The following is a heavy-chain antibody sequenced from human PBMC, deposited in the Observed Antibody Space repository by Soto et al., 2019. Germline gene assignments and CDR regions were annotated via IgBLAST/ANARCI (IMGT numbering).Heavy chain of an antibody. D-gene: IGHD5-12*01. V-gene: IGHV4-59*01. Sequence: SETLSLTCTASCRSISSYYWSWIRQPPGKGLEWIGYIYYSGSTNYNPSLKSRVTISVDTSKNQFSLKLSSVTAADTAVYYCARVRQARIAGVYYFDYWGQGTLVTGSS. J-gene: IGHJ4*02. CDR2: IYYSGST. CDR3: ARVRQARIAGVYYFDY. CDR1: CRSISSYY.